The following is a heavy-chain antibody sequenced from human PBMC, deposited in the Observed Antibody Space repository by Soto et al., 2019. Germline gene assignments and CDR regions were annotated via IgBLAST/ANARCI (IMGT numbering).Heavy chain of an antibody. CDR1: GFTFSSYW. V-gene: IGHV3-74*01. J-gene: IGHJ6*02. CDR3: ARDRASRSWYGEVMGYYYYGMDV. D-gene: IGHD6-13*01. Sequence: GGSLRLSCAASGFTFSSYWMHWVRQAPGKGLVWVSRINSDGSSTSYADSVKGRFTISRDNAKNTLYLQMNSLRAEDTAVYYCARDRASRSWYGEVMGYYYYGMDVWGQGTTVTVSS. CDR2: INSDGSST.